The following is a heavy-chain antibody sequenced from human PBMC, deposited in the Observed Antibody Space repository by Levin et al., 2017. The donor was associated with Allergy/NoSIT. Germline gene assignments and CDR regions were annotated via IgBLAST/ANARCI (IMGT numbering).Heavy chain of an antibody. Sequence: GSLRLSCTVSGGSVSSGSYYWSWIRQPPGKGLEWIGYIYYSGSTNYNPSLKSRVTISVDTSKHQFSLKLSSVTAADTAVYYCARYSYIGATATVSSGYYYGMDVWGQGTTVTVSS. J-gene: IGHJ6*02. CDR3: ARYSYIGATATVSSGYYYGMDV. CDR2: IYYSGST. V-gene: IGHV4-61*01. CDR1: GGSVSSGSYY. D-gene: IGHD5-12*01.